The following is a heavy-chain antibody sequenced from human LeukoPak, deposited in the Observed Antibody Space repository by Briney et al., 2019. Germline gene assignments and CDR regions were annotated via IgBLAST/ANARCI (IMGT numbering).Heavy chain of an antibody. J-gene: IGHJ4*02. CDR1: GGSINSYY. D-gene: IGHD6-6*01. CDR3: ARLEYSGSSYYFDY. Sequence: SETLSLTCTVSGGSINSYYWNWIRQPPGKGLEWIGYIYYSGSTNYNPSLKSRVTISIDTSKKQFSLKLSSVTAADTALYYCARLEYSGSSYYFDYWGQGTLVTVSS. V-gene: IGHV4-59*08. CDR2: IYYSGST.